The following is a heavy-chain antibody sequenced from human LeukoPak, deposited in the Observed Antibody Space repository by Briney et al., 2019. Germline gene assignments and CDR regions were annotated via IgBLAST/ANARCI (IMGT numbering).Heavy chain of an antibody. CDR2: IYPGDSDT. J-gene: IGHJ4*02. Sequence: PGESLKISCKGSGYSFSNSWIGWVRQMPGKGLEWMGIIYPGDSDTRYSPSFQGQVTISADKSISTAYLQWSSLKASDTAMYYCARTNGDYAYYFDYWGQGTLVTVSS. CDR3: ARTNGDYAYYFDY. D-gene: IGHD4-17*01. V-gene: IGHV5-51*01. CDR1: GYSFSNSW.